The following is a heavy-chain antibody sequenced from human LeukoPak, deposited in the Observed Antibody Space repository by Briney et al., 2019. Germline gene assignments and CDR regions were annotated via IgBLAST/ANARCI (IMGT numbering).Heavy chain of an antibody. J-gene: IGHJ5*01. CDR2: MNPISGHT. D-gene: IGHD2-21*01. CDR1: GYTFTNYN. CDR3: ARGLDGDFLDYNWFDS. Sequence: ASVKVSCKASGYTFTNYNVNWVRQATGQGLEWMGWMNPISGHTGYAQKFQGRVTMTRDTSISTAYMELSSLRSEDTAVYYCARGLDGDFLDYNWFDSWGQGTLVTVSS. V-gene: IGHV1-8*01.